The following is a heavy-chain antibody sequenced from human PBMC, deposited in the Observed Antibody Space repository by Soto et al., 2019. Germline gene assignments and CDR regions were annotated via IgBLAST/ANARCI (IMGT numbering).Heavy chain of an antibody. D-gene: IGHD3-10*01. V-gene: IGHV1-18*01. CDR1: GYTFTSYG. CDR3: ARVSTVWFGAYYYGMDG. Sequence: QVQLVQSGAEVKKPGASVKVSCKASGYTFTSYGINWVRQAPGQGLEWMGWISAYNGNTNYAPKLQGRVTMTTDTSTTTAYMELRSLRSDDTAVYYCARVSTVWFGAYYYGMDGWGQGTTVTVSS. J-gene: IGHJ6*02. CDR2: ISAYNGNT.